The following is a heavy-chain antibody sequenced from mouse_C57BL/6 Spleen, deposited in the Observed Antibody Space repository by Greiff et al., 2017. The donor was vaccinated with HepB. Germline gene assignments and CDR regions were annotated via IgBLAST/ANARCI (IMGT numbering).Heavy chain of an antibody. CDR3: ARWDYDDFDV. Sequence: VQLQQPGAELVRPGTSVKLSCKASGYTFTSYWMHWVKQRPGQGLEWIGVIDPSDSYTNYNQKFKGKATLTVDTSSSTAYMQLSSLTSEDSAVYYCARWDYDDFDVWGTGTTVTVSS. D-gene: IGHD2-4*01. CDR2: IDPSDSYT. V-gene: IGHV1-59*01. CDR1: GYTFTSYW. J-gene: IGHJ1*03.